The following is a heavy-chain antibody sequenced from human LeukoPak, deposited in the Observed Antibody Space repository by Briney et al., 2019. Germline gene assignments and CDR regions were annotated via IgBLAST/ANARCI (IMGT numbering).Heavy chain of an antibody. CDR2: IYYSGST. CDR1: GGSISSGDHY. CDR3: ALNYYDGSGYYFHPFDI. V-gene: IGHV4-30-4*01. D-gene: IGHD3-22*01. Sequence: PSETLSLTCTVSGGSISSGDHYWRWIRQPPGKGLEWIGYIYYSGSTYYNPSLKSRVTISVDTSKNQFSLNLSSVTAADTAVYYCALNYYDGSGYYFHPFDISGQGTMVTVSS. J-gene: IGHJ3*02.